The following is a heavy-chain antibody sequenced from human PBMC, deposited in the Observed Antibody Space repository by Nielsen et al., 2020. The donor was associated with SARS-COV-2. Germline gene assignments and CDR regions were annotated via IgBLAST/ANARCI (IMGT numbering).Heavy chain of an antibody. CDR2: IYYSGST. CDR3: TRDGGGLDY. J-gene: IGHJ4*02. Sequence: SETLSLTCTVSGGSISSYYWSWIRQPPGKGLEWIGYIYYSGSTYYNPSLKSRVTISVDTSKNQFSLKLSSVTAADTAVYYCTRDGGGLDYWGQGTLVTVSS. D-gene: IGHD2-15*01. CDR1: GGSISSYY. V-gene: IGHV4-59*12.